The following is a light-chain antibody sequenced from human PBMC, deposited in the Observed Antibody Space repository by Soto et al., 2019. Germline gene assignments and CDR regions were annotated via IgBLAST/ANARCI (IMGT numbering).Light chain of an antibody. J-gene: IGKJ3*01. Sequence: DIQMTQSPSSLSASVGDRVTVTCRASQSISSYLNWYQHKPGKAPKLLIYAASSLQSGVPARFSASGSGTDFTLAISSLQPEDFATYYCQQSYATPFTFGPGTKVDI. CDR2: AAS. V-gene: IGKV1-39*01. CDR3: QQSYATPFT. CDR1: QSISSY.